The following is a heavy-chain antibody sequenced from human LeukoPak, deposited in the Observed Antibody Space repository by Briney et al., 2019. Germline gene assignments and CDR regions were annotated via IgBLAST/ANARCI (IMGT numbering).Heavy chain of an antibody. D-gene: IGHD3-3*02. CDR3: AKAHFEGQTADDRD. CDR2: ISGSGGST. V-gene: IGHV3-23*01. J-gene: IGHJ4*02. CDR1: GFTFSSYA. Sequence: PGGSLRLSCAASGFTFSSYAMSWVRQAPGKGLEWVSAISGSGGSTYYADSVKGRFTISRDNSKNTLYLQMNSLRAEDTAVYYCAKAHFEGQTADDRDWGQGTLVTVSS.